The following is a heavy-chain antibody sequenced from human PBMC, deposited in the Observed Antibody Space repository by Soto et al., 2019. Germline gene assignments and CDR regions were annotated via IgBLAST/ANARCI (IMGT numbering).Heavy chain of an antibody. Sequence: QVQLVQSGAEVKKPGSSVKVSCKASGGTFSSYAISWVRQAPGQGLEWMGGIIPLFGTANYAQKFQGRVTITADESTSTAYMELSSLRSEDTAVYYCARDRWGRVAAAGQALQSYYYYGMDVWGQGTTVTVSS. CDR1: GGTFSSYA. J-gene: IGHJ6*02. CDR3: ARDRWGRVAAAGQALQSYYYYGMDV. D-gene: IGHD6-13*01. V-gene: IGHV1-69*01. CDR2: IIPLFGTA.